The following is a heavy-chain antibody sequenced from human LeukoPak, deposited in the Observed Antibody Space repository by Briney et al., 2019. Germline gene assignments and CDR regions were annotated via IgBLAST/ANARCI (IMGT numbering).Heavy chain of an antibody. V-gene: IGHV1-46*01. Sequence: GASVKVSCKASGYTFTSYYMHWVRQAPGQGLEWMGIINTSGGSTSYAQKFQGRVTMTRDMSTSTVYMQLSSLRSEDTAVYYCAREQRELDYFDYWGQGTLVTVSS. CDR2: INTSGGST. CDR3: AREQRELDYFDY. CDR1: GYTFTSYY. J-gene: IGHJ4*02. D-gene: IGHD1-26*01.